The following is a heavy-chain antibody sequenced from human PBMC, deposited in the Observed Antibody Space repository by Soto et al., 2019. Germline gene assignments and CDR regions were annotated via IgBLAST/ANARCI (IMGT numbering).Heavy chain of an antibody. D-gene: IGHD6-25*01. J-gene: IGHJ4*02. V-gene: IGHV4-39*02. Sequence: QLQLQESGPGLVKPSETLSLTCTVSGGSISSSSYYWGWIRQPPGKGLEWIGSIYYSGSTCYNPSLKSRVTIGVDTSKNHFSRKLGSVTAADTAVYYCARRAAGAPFYYWGQGTLVTVAS. CDR2: IYYSGST. CDR3: ARRAAGAPFYY. CDR1: GGSISSSSYY.